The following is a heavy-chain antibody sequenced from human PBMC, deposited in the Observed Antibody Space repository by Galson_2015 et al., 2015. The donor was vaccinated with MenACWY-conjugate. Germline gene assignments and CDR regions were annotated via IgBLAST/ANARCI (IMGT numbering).Heavy chain of an antibody. Sequence: SLRLSCAASGFNLNFYALNWVRQAPGKGLEWISFISLSGSTVHYADSVKGRFNISRDHAKKSLYLQMNSLRDGDTAVYFCARRQRIITYAVDGGVDGIDVWGQGTTVIVSS. J-gene: IGHJ6*02. V-gene: IGHV3-48*02. D-gene: IGHD3-16*01. CDR3: ARRQRIITYAVDGGVDGIDV. CDR2: ISLSGSTV. CDR1: GFNLNFYA.